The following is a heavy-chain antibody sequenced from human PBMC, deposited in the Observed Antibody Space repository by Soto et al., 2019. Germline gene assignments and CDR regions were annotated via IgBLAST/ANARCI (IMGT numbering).Heavy chain of an antibody. CDR3: ARGMMTTVTYCDY. Sequence: PGGSLRLSCAASGFTFSSDWMHWVRQAPGKGLEWVSRINSDGSNTNYTDSVKGRFTISRDNAKNTLYLQMNSLRAEDTAVYYCARGMMTTVTYCDYWGQGTLVTVSS. D-gene: IGHD4-17*01. CDR1: GFTFSSDW. J-gene: IGHJ4*02. CDR2: INSDGSNT. V-gene: IGHV3-74*01.